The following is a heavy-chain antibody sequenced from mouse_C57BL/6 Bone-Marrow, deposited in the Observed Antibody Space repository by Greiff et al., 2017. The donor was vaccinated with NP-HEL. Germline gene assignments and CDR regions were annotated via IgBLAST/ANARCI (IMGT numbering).Heavy chain of an antibody. J-gene: IGHJ3*01. Sequence: VQLQQSGPVLVKPGASVKMSCKASGYTFTDYYMNWVKQSHGKSLEWIGVINPYNGGTSYNQKFKGKATLTVDKSSSTAYMELNSLTSEDSAGDYCARLYDYDWFADWGQGTLVTVAA. CDR2: INPYNGGT. V-gene: IGHV1-19*01. CDR3: ARLYDYDWFAD. D-gene: IGHD2-4*01. CDR1: GYTFTDYY.